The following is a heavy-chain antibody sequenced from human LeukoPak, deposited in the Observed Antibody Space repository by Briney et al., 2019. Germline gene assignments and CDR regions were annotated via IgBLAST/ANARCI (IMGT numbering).Heavy chain of an antibody. V-gene: IGHV3-30*18. J-gene: IGHJ5*02. D-gene: IGHD3-10*01. CDR1: GFTFSSYG. CDR3: AKERAAGFDGSGRNSGFDP. CDR2: ISYDGSNK. Sequence: RGSLRLSCAASGFTFSSYGMHWVRQAPGKGLEWVAVISYDGSNKYYADSVKGRFNIARANSKNTLYLQMNSLRAEDTSVYYCAKERAAGFDGSGRNSGFDPWGQGTLVTVSS.